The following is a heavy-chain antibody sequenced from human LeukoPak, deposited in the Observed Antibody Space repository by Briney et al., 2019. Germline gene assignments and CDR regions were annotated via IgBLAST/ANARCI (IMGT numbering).Heavy chain of an antibody. CDR2: ITSDGSST. V-gene: IGHV3-74*01. CDR1: GFTFSSFW. J-gene: IGHJ4*02. D-gene: IGHD1-7*01. Sequence: GGSLRLSCAASGFTFSSFWMHWVRQPPGKGLVWVSRITSDGSSTRSADSVKGRFTTSRDNAKNTLYLQLNSLRVEDTATYFCARDLGDGTPFDYWGRGTLVTVSS. CDR3: ARDLGDGTPFDY.